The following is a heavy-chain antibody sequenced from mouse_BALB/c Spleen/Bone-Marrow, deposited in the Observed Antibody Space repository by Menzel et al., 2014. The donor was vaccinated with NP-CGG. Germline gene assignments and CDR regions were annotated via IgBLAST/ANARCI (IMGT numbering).Heavy chain of an antibody. Sequence: QVQLKESGPELVKPGASVKISCKASGHTFTDYCINWVKQKPGQGLEWIGWIYPGSGNTQYNEKFKGKATLTVDTSSNTAYMQLSSLTSEGTAVYFCARPPYYYGSRPYWYFDVWGAGTTVTVSS. CDR2: IYPGSGNT. V-gene: IGHV1-84*02. CDR3: ARPPYYYGSRPYWYFDV. D-gene: IGHD1-1*01. J-gene: IGHJ1*01. CDR1: GHTFTDYC.